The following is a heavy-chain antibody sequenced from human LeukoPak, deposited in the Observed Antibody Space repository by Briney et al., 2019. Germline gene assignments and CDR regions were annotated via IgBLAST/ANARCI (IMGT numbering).Heavy chain of an antibody. Sequence: GGSLRLSCAASGFTFSSYTFSTYAMSWVRQAPGKGLEWVSAVSGSGVSTYYADSVKGRFTIPRDNSKNTLYLQMNGLRAEDTAVYYCAKGVEDSGIYYYYYMDVWGKGTTVTASS. V-gene: IGHV3-23*01. CDR3: AKGVEDSGIYYYYYMDV. D-gene: IGHD2-15*01. J-gene: IGHJ6*03. CDR1: GFTFSSYTFSTYA. CDR2: VSGSGVST.